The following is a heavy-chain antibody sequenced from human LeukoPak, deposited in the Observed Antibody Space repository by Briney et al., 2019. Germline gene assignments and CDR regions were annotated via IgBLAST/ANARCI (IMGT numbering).Heavy chain of an antibody. D-gene: IGHD6-6*01. V-gene: IGHV3-7*01. CDR3: TRDPRHFDS. CDR1: GFTVSSNS. CDR2: IKQDGSEK. J-gene: IGHJ5*01. Sequence: GGSLRLSCTVSGFTVSSNSMSWVRQAPGKGLKWVANIKQDGSEKYYVDSVKGRFTISRDNAKNSLYLQMSSLRVEDTAVYYCTRDPRHFDSCGQGTLVTVSS.